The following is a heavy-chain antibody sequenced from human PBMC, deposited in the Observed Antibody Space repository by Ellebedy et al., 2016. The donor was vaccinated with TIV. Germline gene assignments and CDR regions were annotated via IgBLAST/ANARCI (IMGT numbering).Heavy chain of an antibody. CDR1: GYTFTGYY. CDR2: INPSGGST. J-gene: IGHJ6*02. D-gene: IGHD5-24*01. CDR3: ATGVEKDNQQPFMDV. Sequence: ASVKVSCXASGYTFTGYYMHWVRQAPGQGLEWMGIINPSGGSTSYAQKFQGRVTMTEDTSTDTAYMELSSLRSEDTAVYYCATGVEKDNQQPFMDVWGQGTTVTVSS. V-gene: IGHV1-46*01.